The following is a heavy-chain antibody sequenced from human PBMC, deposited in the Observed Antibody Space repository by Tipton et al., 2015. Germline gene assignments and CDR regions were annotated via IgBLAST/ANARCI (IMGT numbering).Heavy chain of an antibody. CDR1: GVSISSGGYY. Sequence: TLSLTCTVSGVSISSGGYYWSWIRQHPGKGLEWIGYIHYSGSTYYKPSLKSRVTISVDTSKNQFSLKLSSVTPEDTAVYYCAREVFRWGYGMDVWGQGTTVTVSS. V-gene: IGHV4-31*03. CDR2: IHYSGST. D-gene: IGHD7-27*01. CDR3: AREVFRWGYGMDV. J-gene: IGHJ6*02.